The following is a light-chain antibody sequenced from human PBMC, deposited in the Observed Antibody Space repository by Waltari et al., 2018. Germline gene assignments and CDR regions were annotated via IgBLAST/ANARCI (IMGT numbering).Light chain of an antibody. CDR2: GDS. CDR1: SSNIRAGYD. Sequence: QSVLTQPPSVSGAPGQRVTISCPRSSSNIRAGYDVHWYQQLPGTATKVLIYGDSNRPSGVPDRISGSKSGTSASLVITGLQTEDEADYYCQSYDSSLSGYVFGTGTKVTVL. CDR3: QSYDSSLSGYV. J-gene: IGLJ1*01. V-gene: IGLV1-40*01.